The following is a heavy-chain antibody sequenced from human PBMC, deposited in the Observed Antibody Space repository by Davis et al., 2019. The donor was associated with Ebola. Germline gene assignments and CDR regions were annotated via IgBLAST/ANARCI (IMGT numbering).Heavy chain of an antibody. V-gene: IGHV3-74*01. CDR3: ARVPAYPAYYGMDV. J-gene: IGHJ6*02. CDR1: GFTFNHHW. D-gene: IGHD3-16*01. Sequence: GESLKISCAASGFTFNHHWMHWVRQAPGKGLVWVARIHSYGTTTAYADSVKGRFTISRDNAKNTLYLQMNSLRAEDTAVYYCARVPAYPAYYGMDVWGQGTTVTVSS. CDR2: IHSYGTTT.